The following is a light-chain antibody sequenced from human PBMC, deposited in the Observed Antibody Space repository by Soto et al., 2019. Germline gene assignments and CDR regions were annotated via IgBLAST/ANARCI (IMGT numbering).Light chain of an antibody. V-gene: IGKV3-20*01. Sequence: EIVLTQSPGTVSLSPGERATLSCRASQRVSNNYLAWYQQKPGQAPRLLIYGASTRATGIPDRFSGSGSATDFTLTISRLEPEDFAVYYCQQYGSSPPITFGQGTRLEIK. CDR2: GAS. CDR1: QRVSNNY. CDR3: QQYGSSPPIT. J-gene: IGKJ5*01.